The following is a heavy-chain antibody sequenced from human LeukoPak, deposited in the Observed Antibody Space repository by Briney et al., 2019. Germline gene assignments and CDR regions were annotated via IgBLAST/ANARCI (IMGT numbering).Heavy chain of an antibody. Sequence: GGSLRLSCAASGFTFSSYAMHWVRQAPGKGLEWVAVISYDGSNKYYADSVKGRFTISRDNSKNTLYLQMNSLRAEDTAVYYCARGAITMVRGVIPLCDYWGQGTLVTVSS. J-gene: IGHJ4*02. D-gene: IGHD3-10*01. V-gene: IGHV3-30*04. CDR1: GFTFSSYA. CDR3: ARGAITMVRGVIPLCDY. CDR2: ISYDGSNK.